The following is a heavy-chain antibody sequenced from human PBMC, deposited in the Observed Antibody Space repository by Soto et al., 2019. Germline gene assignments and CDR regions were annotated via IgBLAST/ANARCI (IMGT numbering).Heavy chain of an antibody. V-gene: IGHV4-59*12. D-gene: IGHD4-17*01. CDR2: IYYSGST. J-gene: IGHJ5*02. CDR3: ARDQSYGDYNWFDP. Sequence: AETLSLTCTLSGRSISSYYWSWIRQPPGKGLEWIGYIYYSGSTNYNPSLKSRVTISVDTSKNQFSLKLSSVTAADTAVYYCARDQSYGDYNWFDPWGQGTLVTVSS. CDR1: GRSISSYY.